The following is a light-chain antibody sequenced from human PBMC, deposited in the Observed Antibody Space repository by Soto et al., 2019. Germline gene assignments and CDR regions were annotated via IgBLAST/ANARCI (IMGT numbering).Light chain of an antibody. Sequence: EIVMTQSPATLSVSPGERATLSCRASQSVSSNLAWYQQKPGQAPRLLIYGASTRATGIPARFSGSGSVTEFTLTISSLQSEDFGVYYCQQYNTWPPYTFGQGTKLEIK. V-gene: IGKV3-15*01. CDR2: GAS. CDR1: QSVSSN. CDR3: QQYNTWPPYT. J-gene: IGKJ2*01.